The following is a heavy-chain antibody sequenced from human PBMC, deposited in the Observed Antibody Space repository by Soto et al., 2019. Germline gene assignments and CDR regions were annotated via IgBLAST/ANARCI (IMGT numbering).Heavy chain of an antibody. D-gene: IGHD2-2*01. Sequence: GGSLRLSCAASGFTFSSYAMHWVRQAPGKGLEWVAVISYDGSNKYYADSVKGRFTISRDNSKNTLYLQMNSLRAEDTAVYYCARDLGVVPAAIQGSWFDPWGQGTLVTVSS. J-gene: IGHJ5*02. CDR1: GFTFSSYA. V-gene: IGHV3-30-3*01. CDR3: ARDLGVVPAAIQGSWFDP. CDR2: ISYDGSNK.